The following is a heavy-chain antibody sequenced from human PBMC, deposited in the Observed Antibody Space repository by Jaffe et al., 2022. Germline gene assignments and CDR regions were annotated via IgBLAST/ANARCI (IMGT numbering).Heavy chain of an antibody. J-gene: IGHJ3*02. D-gene: IGHD3-22*01. Sequence: EVQLLESGGGLVQPGGSLRLSCAASGFTFSSHAISWVRQAPGKGLEWVSGIDGSGRFTYYADSVKGRFTNSRDNSKNTVYLQMNSLRAEDTAVYYCARDPDSDHTFDIWGHGTMVTVSS. CDR2: IDGSGRFT. V-gene: IGHV3-23*01. CDR1: GFTFSSHA. CDR3: ARDPDSDHTFDI.